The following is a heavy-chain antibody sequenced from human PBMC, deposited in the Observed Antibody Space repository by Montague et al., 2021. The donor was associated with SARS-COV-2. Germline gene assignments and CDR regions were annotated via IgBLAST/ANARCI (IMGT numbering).Heavy chain of an antibody. D-gene: IGHD3-22*01. Sequence: SRSLSFSASGFPFGDYAMHWVRQAPGKGLEWVSGISWNSGSIGYADSVKGRFTISRDNAKNSLYLQMNSLRAEDTALYYCAKDMEDIYDSSGYFDYWGQGTLATVSS. J-gene: IGHJ4*02. CDR3: AKDMEDIYDSSGYFDY. CDR1: GFPFGDYA. CDR2: ISWNSGSI. V-gene: IGHV3-9*01.